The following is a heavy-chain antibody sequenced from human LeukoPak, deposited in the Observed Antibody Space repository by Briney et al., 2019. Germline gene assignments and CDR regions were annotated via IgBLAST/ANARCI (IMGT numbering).Heavy chain of an antibody. CDR3: AKTRSGSCYDAIDS. Sequence: PGGSLRLSCAASGFTFSSYAMSWVRQAPGKGLERVSGIVHSGGSTYYADSVKGRFTISRDNSNNTLHLQVNSLRAEDTAVYYCAKTRSGSCYDAIDSWGQGTLVTVSS. D-gene: IGHD3-10*01. J-gene: IGHJ4*02. CDR2: IVHSGGST. CDR1: GFTFSSYA. V-gene: IGHV3-23*01.